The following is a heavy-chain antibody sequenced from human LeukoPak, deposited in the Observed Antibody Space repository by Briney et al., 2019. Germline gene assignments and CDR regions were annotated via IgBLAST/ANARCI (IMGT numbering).Heavy chain of an antibody. J-gene: IGHJ4*02. D-gene: IGHD6-19*01. Sequence: PGGSLRLSCAASGFTFSSYAMHWVRQAPGKGLEYVSAISSNGGSTYYANSVKRRFTISRDNSKNTLYLQMGSLRAEDMAVYYCARSIAVAGRIQLFDYWGQGTLVTVSS. CDR1: GFTFSSYA. CDR3: ARSIAVAGRIQLFDY. V-gene: IGHV3-64*01. CDR2: ISSNGGST.